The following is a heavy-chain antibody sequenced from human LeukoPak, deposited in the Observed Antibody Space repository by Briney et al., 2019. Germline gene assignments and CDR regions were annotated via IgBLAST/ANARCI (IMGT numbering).Heavy chain of an antibody. V-gene: IGHV3-48*03. Sequence: TGGSLRLSCAASEFTFTSYELNWVRQAPGKGLEWVSYISSSGNTISYADSVKGRFTISRDNGKNSLYLQVISLRAEDTAVYYCARGPSIAARYDAFDIWGQGTMVTVSS. D-gene: IGHD6-6*01. CDR1: EFTFTSYE. CDR2: ISSSGNTI. J-gene: IGHJ3*02. CDR3: ARGPSIAARYDAFDI.